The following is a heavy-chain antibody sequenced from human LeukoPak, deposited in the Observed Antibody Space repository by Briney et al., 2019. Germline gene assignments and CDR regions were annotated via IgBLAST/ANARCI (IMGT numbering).Heavy chain of an antibody. Sequence: QPGGSLRLSCAASGFTFSTYWMTWVRQAPGKGLEWVANIKHDGSDKYYADSVKGRFTISRDNSKNTLYLQMNSLRAEDTAVYYCARGSSNTWPPGAEYFEHWGQGTLVTVSS. D-gene: IGHD6-13*01. CDR2: IKHDGSDK. J-gene: IGHJ1*01. CDR1: GFTFSTYW. CDR3: ARGSSNTWPPGAEYFEH. V-gene: IGHV3-7*01.